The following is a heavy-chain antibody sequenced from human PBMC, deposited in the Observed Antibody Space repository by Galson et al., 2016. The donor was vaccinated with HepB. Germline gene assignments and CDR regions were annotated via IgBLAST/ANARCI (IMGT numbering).Heavy chain of an antibody. V-gene: IGHV4-39*01. CDR3: ARVGDRAWPPDNRFDP. CDR2: IYVSGTT. CDR1: GGSISSSSYY. J-gene: IGHJ5*02. D-gene: IGHD2-21*01. Sequence: SETLSLTCTVSGGSISSSSYYWGWIRQPPGKGLDCIGTIYVSGTTYYNPSLESRVTMSIDTSKNQFSLKLASVTAADTAVYYCARVGDRAWPPDNRFDPWGQGIRVTVAS.